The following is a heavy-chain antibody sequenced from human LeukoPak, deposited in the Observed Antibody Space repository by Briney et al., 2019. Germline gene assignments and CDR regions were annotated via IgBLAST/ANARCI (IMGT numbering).Heavy chain of an antibody. CDR3: ARAHSSSFDY. J-gene: IGHJ4*02. D-gene: IGHD6-13*01. CDR1: GFTFSSYL. CDR2: IKEDGSEK. V-gene: IGHV3-7*01. Sequence: TGGSLRLSCAASGFTFSSYLMSWVRQAPGKGLEWVANIKEDGSEKYYVDSVKGRFTISRDNAKNSLYLQMNSLRAEDTAVYYCARAHSSSFDYWGQGTLVTVSS.